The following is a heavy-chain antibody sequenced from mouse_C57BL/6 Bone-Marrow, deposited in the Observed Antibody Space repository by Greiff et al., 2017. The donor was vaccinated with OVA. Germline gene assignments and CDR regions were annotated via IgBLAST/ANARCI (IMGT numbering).Heavy chain of an antibody. J-gene: IGHJ3*01. D-gene: IGHD3-3*01. CDR3: TTREGPAWFAY. CDR2: IDPENGDT. V-gene: IGHV14-4*01. CDR1: GFNIKDDY. Sequence: VQLQQSGAELVRPGASVKLSCTASGFNIKDDYMHWVKQRPEQGLEWIGWIDPENGDTEYASKFQGKATITADTSSNTAYLPLSSLTSEDSAVDYCTTREGPAWFAYWGQGTTVTVSA.